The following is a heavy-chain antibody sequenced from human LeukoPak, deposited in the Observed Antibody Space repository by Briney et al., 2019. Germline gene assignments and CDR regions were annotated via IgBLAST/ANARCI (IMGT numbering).Heavy chain of an antibody. CDR2: ISSSRSTI. Sequence: VSYISSSRSTIYYADSVKGRFTISRDNAKNSLYLQMNSLRAEDTAVYYCASLTNKAVATDYWGQGTLVTVSS. CDR3: ASLTNKAVATDY. D-gene: IGHD6-19*01. V-gene: IGHV3-48*01. J-gene: IGHJ4*02.